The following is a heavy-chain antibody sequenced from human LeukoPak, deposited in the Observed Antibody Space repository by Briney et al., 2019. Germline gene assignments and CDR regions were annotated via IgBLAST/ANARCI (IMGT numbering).Heavy chain of an antibody. CDR2: ISTYNDNT. CDR1: GYPFTSYG. J-gene: IGHJ4*02. Sequence: GASVKVSCKASGYPFTSYGFSWVRQAPGQGLEWRGRISTYNDNTHYAQKLQGRVTMTTDTSTSTAYMELRSLRSDDTAVYYCARDGDYGDYFDYCGQGTLVTVSS. V-gene: IGHV1-18*04. D-gene: IGHD4-17*01. CDR3: ARDGDYGDYFDY.